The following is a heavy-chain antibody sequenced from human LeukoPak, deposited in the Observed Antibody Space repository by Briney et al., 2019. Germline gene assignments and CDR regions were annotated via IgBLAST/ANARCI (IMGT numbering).Heavy chain of an antibody. CDR2: ISGSGGST. CDR3: AKTMVRGGYFDY. V-gene: IGHV3-23*01. CDR1: GFTLSSYA. D-gene: IGHD3-10*01. Sequence: GGSLRLSCAASGFTLSSYAMSWVRQAPGKGLEWVSAISGSGGSTYYADSVKGRFTISRDNSKNTLYLQMNSLRAEDTAVYYCAKTMVRGGYFDYWGQGTLVTVSS. J-gene: IGHJ4*02.